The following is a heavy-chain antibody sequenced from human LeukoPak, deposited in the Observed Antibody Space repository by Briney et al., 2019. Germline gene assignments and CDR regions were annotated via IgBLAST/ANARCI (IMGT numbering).Heavy chain of an antibody. CDR3: ARSSFGVVSSWFDP. D-gene: IGHD3-3*01. CDR1: GGSISSYY. V-gene: IGHV4-4*07. J-gene: IGHJ5*02. CDR2: IYTSGST. Sequence: PSETLSLTCTVSGGSISSYYWSWIRQPAGKGLEWIGRIYTSGSTNYNPSLKSRVTMSVDTSKNQFSLKLSSVTAADTAVYYCARSSFGVVSSWFDPWGQGTLVTVSS.